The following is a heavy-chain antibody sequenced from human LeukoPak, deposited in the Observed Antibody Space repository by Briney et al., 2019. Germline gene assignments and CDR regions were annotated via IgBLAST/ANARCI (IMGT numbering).Heavy chain of an antibody. V-gene: IGHV1-8*01. Sequence: GASVKVSCKASGYTFTSYDINWVRQATGQGLEWMGWMNPNSGNTGYAQKFQGRVTMTRNTSISTAYMELSSLRSEDTAVYYCARGGRHAIAAAGNYWGQGTLVTVSS. J-gene: IGHJ4*02. CDR3: ARGGRHAIAAAGNY. CDR1: GYTFTSYD. D-gene: IGHD6-13*01. CDR2: MNPNSGNT.